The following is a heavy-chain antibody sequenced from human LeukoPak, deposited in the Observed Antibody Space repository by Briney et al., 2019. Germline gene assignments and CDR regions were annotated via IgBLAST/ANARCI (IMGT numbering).Heavy chain of an antibody. J-gene: IGHJ4*02. V-gene: IGHV3-23*01. CDR3: AKDQITMVRGVVRSAPFDY. CDR2: ISGSGGST. D-gene: IGHD3-10*01. CDR1: GFTFSSYA. Sequence: GSLRLSCAASGFTFSSYAMSWVRQAPGKGLEWVSAISGSGGSTYYADSVKGRFTISRDNSKNTLYLQMTSLRAEDTAVYYCAKDQITMVRGVVRSAPFDYWGQGTLVTVSS.